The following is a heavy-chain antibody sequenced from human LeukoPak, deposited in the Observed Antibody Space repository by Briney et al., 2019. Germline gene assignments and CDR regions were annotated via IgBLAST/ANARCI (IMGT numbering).Heavy chain of an antibody. CDR3: ARDNSVGDTAWWFDP. J-gene: IGHJ5*02. D-gene: IGHD1-26*01. V-gene: IGHV1-46*01. Sequence: GASVKVSCKSSGYTFTGYYIHWVRQAPGQGLEWMGMINPSGGSTSYAQKFQGRVTMTRDMSTSTDYMELISLRSEDTAVYYCARDNSVGDTAWWFDPWGQGTLVTVSS. CDR1: GYTFTGYY. CDR2: INPSGGST.